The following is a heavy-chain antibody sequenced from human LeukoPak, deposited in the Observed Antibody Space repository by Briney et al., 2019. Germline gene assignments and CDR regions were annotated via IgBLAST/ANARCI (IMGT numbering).Heavy chain of an antibody. Sequence: ASVKVSCKVSGYTLTELSMHWVRQAPGKGVEWMAGFDPEDGETIYAQKFQGRVTMTEDTSTDTAYMELSSLRSEDTAVYYCATRFLGPLWFGAADHWGQGTLVTVSS. CDR3: ATRFLGPLWFGAADH. D-gene: IGHD3-10*01. V-gene: IGHV1-24*01. J-gene: IGHJ4*02. CDR2: FDPEDGET. CDR1: GYTLTELS.